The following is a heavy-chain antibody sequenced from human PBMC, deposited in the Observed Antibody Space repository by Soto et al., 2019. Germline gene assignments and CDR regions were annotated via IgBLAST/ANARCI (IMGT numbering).Heavy chain of an antibody. CDR3: ARRFSGYDEFDY. V-gene: IGHV4-59*01. CDR1: GGSISSYY. CDR2: IYYSGST. D-gene: IGHD5-12*01. J-gene: IGHJ4*02. Sequence: SETLSLTCTVSGGSISSYYWSWIRQPPGKGLEWIGYIYYSGSTNYNPSLKSRVTISVDTSKNQFSLKLSSVTAADTAVYYCARRFSGYDEFDYWGQGTLVTVSS.